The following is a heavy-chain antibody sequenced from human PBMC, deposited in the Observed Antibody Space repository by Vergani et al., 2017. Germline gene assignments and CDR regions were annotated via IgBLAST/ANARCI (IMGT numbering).Heavy chain of an antibody. CDR2: ISGSGGST. Sequence: EVQLLESGGGLVKPGGSLRLSCAASGFTFSSYDMSWVRQAPGKGLEWVSAISGSGGSTYYADSVKGRFTSARDNSKNTLYLQMNSLRAEDTAVYYCAKTLTVTYSSSWDAGDDAFDIWGQGTMVTVSS. CDR1: GFTFSSYD. CDR3: AKTLTVTYSSSWDAGDDAFDI. V-gene: IGHV3-23*01. J-gene: IGHJ3*02. D-gene: IGHD6-13*01.